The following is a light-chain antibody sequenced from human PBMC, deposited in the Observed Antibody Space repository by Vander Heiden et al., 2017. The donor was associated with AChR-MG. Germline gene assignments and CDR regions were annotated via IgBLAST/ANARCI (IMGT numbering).Light chain of an antibody. J-gene: IGLJ3*02. V-gene: IGLV3-21*02. Sequence: SYVLTQPPSVSVAPGQPARVNCGEYNYGRKSVHWYQQKPGQAPVLVVYGDSDRPSGIPERFSGSNSGNTATLSISRVEAGDEADYHCQVWDSSSDHLWVFGGGTKLTVL. CDR3: QVWDSSSDHLWV. CDR1: NYGRKS. CDR2: GDS.